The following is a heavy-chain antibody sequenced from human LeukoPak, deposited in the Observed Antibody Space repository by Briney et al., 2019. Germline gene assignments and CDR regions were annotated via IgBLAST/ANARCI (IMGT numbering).Heavy chain of an antibody. D-gene: IGHD6-19*01. CDR2: IYYSGST. Sequence: SETLSLTCTVSGGSISSYYWSWIRQPPGKGLEWIGYIYYSGSTNYNPSLKSRVTISVDTSKNQFSLKLSSVTAADTAVYYCARVRIAVAGTRDGMDVWGQGTTVTVSS. J-gene: IGHJ6*02. CDR1: GGSISSYY. CDR3: ARVRIAVAGTRDGMDV. V-gene: IGHV4-59*12.